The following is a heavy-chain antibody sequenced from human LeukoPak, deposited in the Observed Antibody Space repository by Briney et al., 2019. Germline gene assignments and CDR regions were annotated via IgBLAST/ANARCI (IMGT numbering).Heavy chain of an antibody. CDR1: GYTFTYRY. D-gene: IGHD3-10*01. J-gene: IGHJ6*02. CDR2: ITPFNGNT. CDR3: ASRGVQDSDSYGMDV. V-gene: IGHV1-45*02. Sequence: GASVKVSCKASGYTFTYRYLHWVRQAPGQALEWMGWITPFNGNTNYAQKFQDRVTITRDRSMSTAYMELSSLRSEDTAMYYCASRGVQDSDSYGMDVWGQGTTVTVSS.